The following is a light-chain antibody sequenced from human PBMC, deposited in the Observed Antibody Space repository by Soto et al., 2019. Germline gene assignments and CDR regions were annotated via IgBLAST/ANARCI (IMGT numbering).Light chain of an antibody. J-gene: IGLJ2*01. CDR1: PSDVGGYNH. V-gene: IGLV2-14*01. Sequence: QSALTQPASASGTPGQSITISCTGTPSDVGGYNHVSWYQHSPGTPPKLILFAVSDRPSGVSHRFSGSKSGNTASLTISGLQAEDEADYYCCSYTSLSTVVFGGGTKLTVL. CDR2: AVS. CDR3: CSYTSLSTVV.